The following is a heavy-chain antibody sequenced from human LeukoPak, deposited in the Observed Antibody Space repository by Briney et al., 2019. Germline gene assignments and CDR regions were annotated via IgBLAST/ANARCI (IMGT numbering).Heavy chain of an antibody. Sequence: GVLRLSCAASGFTFSDYYMSWIRQAPGKGLEWVGFIRSKAYGETADYAASVKGRFTISRDDSKAIAYLQMNSLKTEDTAVYHCTRDRGAYNLYDYWGQGTLVTVSS. V-gene: IGHV3-49*03. CDR1: GFTFSDYY. D-gene: IGHD1-1*01. CDR2: IRSKAYGETA. CDR3: TRDRGAYNLYDY. J-gene: IGHJ4*02.